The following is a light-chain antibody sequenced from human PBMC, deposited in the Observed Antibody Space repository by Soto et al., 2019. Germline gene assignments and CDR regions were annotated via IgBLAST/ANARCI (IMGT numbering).Light chain of an antibody. CDR2: HAS. J-gene: IGKJ1*01. CDR3: QQYNSYS. CDR1: QSISIW. V-gene: IGKV1-5*01. Sequence: DIQITQSPSTLSGSVGDRVTITCRASQSISIWLAWYQQKPGTAPKVLIYHASNFQSGVPSSFSGSGSGTEFTLTISSLQPDDFATYYCQQYNSYSFGQGTKVDIK.